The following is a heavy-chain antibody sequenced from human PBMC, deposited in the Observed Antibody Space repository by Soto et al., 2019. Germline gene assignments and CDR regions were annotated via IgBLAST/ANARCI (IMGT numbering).Heavy chain of an antibody. CDR1: GYPFTTYY. Sequence: XSVKVSYKVSGYPFTTYYIHWVRQAPGQGLEWMGWIDPRSGGTVYEQKFQGRVTMTRDTSISTVYMDLSGLTSEDTALYYCATDDYGIFPYWGQGSLVTVSS. CDR2: IDPRSGGT. D-gene: IGHD3-10*01. J-gene: IGHJ4*02. V-gene: IGHV1-2*02. CDR3: ATDDYGIFPY.